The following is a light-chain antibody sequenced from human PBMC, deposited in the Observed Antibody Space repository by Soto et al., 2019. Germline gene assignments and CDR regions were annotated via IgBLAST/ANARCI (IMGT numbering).Light chain of an antibody. CDR1: SSDVGSYNL. CDR3: CSYAGSSTLV. J-gene: IGLJ2*01. Sequence: QCVLTQPASVSGSPGQSITISCTGTSSDVGSYNLVSWYQQHPGKAPKLMIYEVSKRPSGVSNRFSGSKSGNAASLTISGLQAEDEADYYCCSYAGSSTLVFGGGTKVTVL. CDR2: EVS. V-gene: IGLV2-23*02.